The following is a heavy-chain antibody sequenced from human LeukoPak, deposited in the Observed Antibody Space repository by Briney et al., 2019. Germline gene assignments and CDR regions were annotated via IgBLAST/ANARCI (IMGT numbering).Heavy chain of an antibody. CDR3: ASYLGGPATNWYFDL. D-gene: IGHD3-3*01. V-gene: IGHV4-59*01. Sequence: ETLSLTCSVSGGSISSYYWTWIRQPPGKGLEWIGYISYTRTTNYNPSLKSRVTISIDTSKNQFSLRLSSVTAADTAVYYCASYLGGPATNWYFDLWGRGTLVTVSS. CDR1: GGSISSYY. J-gene: IGHJ2*01. CDR2: ISYTRTT.